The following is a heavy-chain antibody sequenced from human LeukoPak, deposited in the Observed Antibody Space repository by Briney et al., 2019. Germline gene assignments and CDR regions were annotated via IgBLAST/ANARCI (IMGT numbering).Heavy chain of an antibody. D-gene: IGHD2-2*01. CDR3: ASSTRSSTSCCFDY. Sequence: PGGSLRLSCAASGFTFSSYWMHWVRQAPGKGLVLVSRINSDGSSTSYADSVKGRFTISRDNAKNTLYLLMNSLRAEDTAVYYCASSTRSSTSCCFDYWGQGTLVTVSS. V-gene: IGHV3-74*01. J-gene: IGHJ4*02. CDR2: INSDGSST. CDR1: GFTFSSYW.